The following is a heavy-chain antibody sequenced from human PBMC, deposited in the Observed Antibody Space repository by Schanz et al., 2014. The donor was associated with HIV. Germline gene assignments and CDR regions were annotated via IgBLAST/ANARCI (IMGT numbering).Heavy chain of an antibody. V-gene: IGHV3-30*18. CDR2: ISHNRNND. CDR1: GFTFSTND. CDR3: AKAGLFFGQLWLGFFDY. D-gene: IGHD5-18*01. J-gene: IGHJ4*02. Sequence: QVHLVESGGGVVQPGRSLRLSCAASGFTFSTNDMHWVRQVPGKGLEWVAVISHNRNNDYYAESVKGRVTISRDNSKNTLYLQMNNLKTEDTAVYYCAKAGLFFGQLWLGFFDYWGQGAQVTVSS.